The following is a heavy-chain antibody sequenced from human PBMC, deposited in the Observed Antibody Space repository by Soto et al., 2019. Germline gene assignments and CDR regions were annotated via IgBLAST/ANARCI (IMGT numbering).Heavy chain of an antibody. D-gene: IGHD6-13*01. V-gene: IGHV1-58*01. CDR3: AADRIATSPPYFDY. Sequence: SVKVSCKASGFTFTSSAVQWVRQARGQRLEWIGWIVVGSGNTNYAQKFQERVTITRDMSTSTAYMELSSLRSEDTAVYYCAADRIATSPPYFDYWGQGTLVTVSS. CDR2: IVVGSGNT. CDR1: GFTFTSSA. J-gene: IGHJ4*02.